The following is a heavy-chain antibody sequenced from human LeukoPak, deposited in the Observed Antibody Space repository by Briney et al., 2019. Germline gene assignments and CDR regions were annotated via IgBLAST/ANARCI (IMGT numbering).Heavy chain of an antibody. J-gene: IGHJ4*02. V-gene: IGHV3-33*01. CDR2: IWYDGTNI. CDR1: GFTFSGYG. D-gene: IGHD3-22*01. CDR3: ARGGYYYDSSGYPR. Sequence: GRSLRLSCAASGFTFSGYGMHWVRQAPGKGLEWVAIIWYDGTNIHYADSVKGRFTISRDNAKNTPYLQMNSLRAEDTAVYYCARGGYYYDSSGYPRWGQGTLVTVSS.